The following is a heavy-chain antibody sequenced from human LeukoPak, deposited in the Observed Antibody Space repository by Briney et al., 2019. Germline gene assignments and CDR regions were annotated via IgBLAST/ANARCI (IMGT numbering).Heavy chain of an antibody. D-gene: IGHD5-18*01. V-gene: IGHV3-74*01. J-gene: IGHJ6*02. CDR3: AKHRGYSYGYGMDV. CDR2: IKGDGSST. CDR1: GFTFSSYW. Sequence: GGSLRLSCAASGFTFSSYWMHWVRQAPGKGLVWVSRIKGDGSSTYHADSVKGRFTISRDNSKNTLYLQMSSLRAEDTAVYYCAKHRGYSYGYGMDVWGQGTTVTVSS.